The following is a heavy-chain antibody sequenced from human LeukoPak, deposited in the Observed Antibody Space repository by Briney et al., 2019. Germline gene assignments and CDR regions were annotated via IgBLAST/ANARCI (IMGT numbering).Heavy chain of an antibody. V-gene: IGHV4-38-2*01. CDR3: AVSTDDYGDPISFDY. J-gene: IGHJ4*02. CDR2: IYHSGST. Sequence: LETLSLTCAVSGYSISSGYYWGWIRQPPGKGLEWIGCIYHSGSTYYNPSLKSRVTISVDTSNNQFSLKLSSVTAADTAVYYCAVSTDDYGDPISFDYWGQGTLVTVSS. CDR1: GYSISSGYY. D-gene: IGHD4-17*01.